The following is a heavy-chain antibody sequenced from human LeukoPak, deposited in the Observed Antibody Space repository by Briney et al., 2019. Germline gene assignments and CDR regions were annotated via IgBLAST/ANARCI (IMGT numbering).Heavy chain of an antibody. D-gene: IGHD3-3*01. V-gene: IGHV4-59*12. CDR3: ARSGYPGRLLDY. CDR1: GGSISSYY. Sequence: SETLSLTCTVSGGSISSYYWSWIRQPPGKGLEWIGSIYYSGSTYSNPSLKSRVTISVDTSKNQFSLNLSSVTAADTAVYYCARSGYPGRLLDYWGQGTLVTVSS. CDR2: IYYSGST. J-gene: IGHJ4*02.